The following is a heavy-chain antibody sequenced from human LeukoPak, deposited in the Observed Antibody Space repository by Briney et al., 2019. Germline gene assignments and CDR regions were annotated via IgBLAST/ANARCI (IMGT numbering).Heavy chain of an antibody. J-gene: IGHJ3*02. CDR1: GFTVSGNY. D-gene: IGHD6-6*01. V-gene: IGHV3-66*02. Sequence: GGSLRLSCAAPGFTVSGNYMSLVRQAPGKGLEWFSVIYSGGSTYYADSVKGRFTISTDKSKNTTYLQMNSLRAEDTAVYYCARVVVAARPGAFDIWGQGTMVTVSS. CDR3: ARVVVAARPGAFDI. CDR2: IYSGGST.